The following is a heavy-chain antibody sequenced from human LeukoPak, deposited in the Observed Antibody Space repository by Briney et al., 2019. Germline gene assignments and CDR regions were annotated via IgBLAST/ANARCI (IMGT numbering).Heavy chain of an antibody. CDR1: GGSISSYY. CDR3: ARRAAARFDP. CDR2: IYYSGST. D-gene: IGHD2-15*01. V-gene: IGHV4-59*01. J-gene: IGHJ5*02. Sequence: KPTETLPLTCTVSGGSISSYYWSWIRQPPGKGLEWIGYIYYSGSTNYNPSLKSRVTISVDTSKNQFSLKLSSVTAADTAVYYCARRAAARFDPWGQGTLVTVSS.